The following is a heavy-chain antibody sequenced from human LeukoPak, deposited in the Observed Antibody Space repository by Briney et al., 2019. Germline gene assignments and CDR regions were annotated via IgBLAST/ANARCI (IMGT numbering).Heavy chain of an antibody. J-gene: IGHJ4*02. CDR2: ISSSGSTI. D-gene: IGHD6-19*01. V-gene: IGHV3-48*03. CDR3: ARDPVPTDY. Sequence: GGSLRLPCAASGFTFSSFEMSWVRQAPGKGLEWVSYISSSGSTIYYADSVKGRFTVSRDNAKNSLDLQMNSLRAEDTAVYYCARDPVPTDYWGQGTLVTVSS. CDR1: GFTFSSFE.